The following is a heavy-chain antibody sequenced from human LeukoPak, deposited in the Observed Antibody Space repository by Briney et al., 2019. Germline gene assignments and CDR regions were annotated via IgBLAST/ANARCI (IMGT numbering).Heavy chain of an antibody. D-gene: IGHD6-19*01. J-gene: IGHJ4*02. V-gene: IGHV1-24*01. CDR1: GYTLTELS. CDR3: ATLRGIAVAGRY. CDR2: FDPEDGET. Sequence: ASVKVSCKVSGYTLTELSMHWVRQAPGKGQEWMGGFDPEDGETIYAQKFQGGVTMTEDTSTDTAYMELSSLRSEDTAVYYCATLRGIAVAGRYWGQGTLVTVSS.